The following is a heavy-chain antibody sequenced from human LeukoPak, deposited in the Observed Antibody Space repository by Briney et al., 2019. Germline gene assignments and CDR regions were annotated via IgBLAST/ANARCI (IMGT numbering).Heavy chain of an antibody. CDR1: GGSISSSNYY. J-gene: IGHJ4*02. V-gene: IGHV4-39*01. CDR2: VFYSGTS. Sequence: PSETLSLTCTVSGGSISSSNYYWGWIRQPPGKGLEWIGSVFYSGTSDYNPSLKSRVTISINTSKKQFSLKLSSMTAADTAVYYCARTSRSSGGVDYWGQGSLVTVSS. D-gene: IGHD6-6*01. CDR3: ARTSRSSGGVDY.